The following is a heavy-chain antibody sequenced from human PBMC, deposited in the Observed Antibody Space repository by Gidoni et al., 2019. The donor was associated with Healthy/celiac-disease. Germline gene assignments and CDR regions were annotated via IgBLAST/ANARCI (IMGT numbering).Heavy chain of an antibody. J-gene: IGHJ3*02. CDR3: AREGHMITFGGVIATNALIYAFDI. Sequence: QVQLVQSGAEVKKPGASVKVSCKASGYTFTSYYMHGVRQAPGQGLEWMGIINPSGGSTSYAQKFQGRVTMTRDTSTSTVYMELSSLRSEDTAVYYCAREGHMITFGGVIATNALIYAFDIWGQGTMVTVSS. V-gene: IGHV1-46*01. CDR2: INPSGGST. D-gene: IGHD3-16*02. CDR1: GYTFTSYY.